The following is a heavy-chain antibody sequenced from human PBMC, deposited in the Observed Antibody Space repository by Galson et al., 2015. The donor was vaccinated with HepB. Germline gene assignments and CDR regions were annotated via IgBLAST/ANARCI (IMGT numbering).Heavy chain of an antibody. V-gene: IGHV1-3*01. CDR2: INAGNGNT. CDR3: ARPYGDYYFDY. Sequence: SVKVSCKASGYTFTSHAMHWVRQAPGQRLEWMGWINAGNGNTKYSQKFQGRVTITRDTSASTAYMELSSLRSEDTAVYYCARPYGDYYFDYWGQGTLVTVSS. CDR1: GYTFTSHA. D-gene: IGHD4-17*01. J-gene: IGHJ4*02.